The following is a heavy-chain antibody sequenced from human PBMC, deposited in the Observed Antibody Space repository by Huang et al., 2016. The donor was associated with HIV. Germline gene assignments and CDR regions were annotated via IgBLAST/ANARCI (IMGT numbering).Heavy chain of an antibody. CDR1: GYTFTSYG. Sequence: QIQLMQSGPELKQPGASVKGSCKASGYTFTSYGITWVRQAPGQGPEWRGWISASSGDTEDAQKFQGRVTLTTDTSTNIAYMELRSLRSDDTAKYYCARDPKYHRIGYYRQRRGIDIWGQGTMVIVSS. D-gene: IGHD3-22*01. CDR2: ISASSGDT. CDR3: ARDPKYHRIGYYRQRRGIDI. V-gene: IGHV1-18*01. J-gene: IGHJ3*02.